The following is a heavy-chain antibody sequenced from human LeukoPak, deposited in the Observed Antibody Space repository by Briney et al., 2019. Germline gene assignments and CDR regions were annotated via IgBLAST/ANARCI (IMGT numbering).Heavy chain of an antibody. V-gene: IGHV1-69*04. J-gene: IGHJ4*02. CDR1: GYTFTSYY. D-gene: IGHD3-10*01. CDR3: ARDRMVRGVIIRVSDY. Sequence: ASVKVSCKASGYTFTSYYMHWVRQAPGQGLEWMGRIVPILGIANYAQKFQGRVTITADKSTSTAYMELSSLRSEDTAVYYCARDRMVRGVIIRVSDYWGQGTLVTVSS. CDR2: IVPILGIA.